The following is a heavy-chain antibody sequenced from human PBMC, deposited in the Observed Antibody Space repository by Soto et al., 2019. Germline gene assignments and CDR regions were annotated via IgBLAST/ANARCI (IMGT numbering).Heavy chain of an antibody. CDR2: MNPNSGNT. V-gene: IGHV1-8*01. J-gene: IGHJ6*03. CDR3: ARVNWVRGVIITGYYMDV. CDR1: GYTFTSYD. Sequence: ASVKVSCKASGYTFTSYDINWVRQATGQGLEWMGWMNPNSGNTGYAQKFQGRVTMTRNTSISTAYMELSSLRSEDTAVYYCARVNWVRGVIITGYYMDVWGKGTTVTVSS. D-gene: IGHD3-10*01.